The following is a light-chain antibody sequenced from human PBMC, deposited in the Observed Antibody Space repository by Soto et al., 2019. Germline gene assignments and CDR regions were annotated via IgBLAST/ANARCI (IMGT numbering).Light chain of an antibody. V-gene: IGLV2-14*01. Sequence: QSVLTQPASVSGSPGQSITISCTGSSSDVGAYTSVSWYQQHPGKAPKIIIYEVSNWPSGVSRRFAGSKSGNTASLTISGLQAEDEAHYYCSSYTSDNRSYVFGTGTKVTVL. CDR3: SSYTSDNRSYV. CDR1: SSDVGAYTS. J-gene: IGLJ1*01. CDR2: EVS.